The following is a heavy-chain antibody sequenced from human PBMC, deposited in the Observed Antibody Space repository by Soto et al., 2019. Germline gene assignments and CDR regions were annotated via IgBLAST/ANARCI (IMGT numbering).Heavy chain of an antibody. CDR3: ARDFRTYSHGVDA. CDR1: GYPFTGPY. D-gene: IGHD4-4*01. CDR2: INPSSGGT. V-gene: IGHV1-2*02. J-gene: IGHJ6*02. Sequence: ASVKVSCKASGYPFTGPYIYWVRQAPGQGLEWMGWINPSSGGTEFAEKFQGRVTVTRDTSIRTVFLELSSLTSDDTGVYFCARDFRTYSHGVDAWGQGTAVTVSS.